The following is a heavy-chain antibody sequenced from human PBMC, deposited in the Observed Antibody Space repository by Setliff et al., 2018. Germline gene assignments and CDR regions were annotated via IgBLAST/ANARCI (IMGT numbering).Heavy chain of an antibody. V-gene: IGHV1-18*01. CDR1: GYTFTTYG. CDR3: ATVSSNWYDGLNRKGPLYYFYMGV. Sequence: ASVKVSCKASGYTFTTYGVAWVRQAPGQGLEWLGWISGYNGNTNYAQRFQGRVTTTIDTSTNTAYMELRSLRSDDTAVYYCATVSSNWYDGLNRKGPLYYFYMGVWGEGTTVTVSS. J-gene: IGHJ6*03. D-gene: IGHD6-13*01. CDR2: ISGYNGNT.